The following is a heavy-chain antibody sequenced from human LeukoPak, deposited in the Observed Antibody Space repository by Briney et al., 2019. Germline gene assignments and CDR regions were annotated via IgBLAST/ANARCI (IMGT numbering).Heavy chain of an antibody. CDR2: ISAYNGNT. J-gene: IGHJ6*03. Sequence: GASVKVSCKASGYTFTSYGISWVRQAPGQGLEWMGWISAYNGNTNYAQKLQGRVTMTRDTSISTAYMELSRLRSDDTAVYYCARGHCSTTSCPYYWYMDVWGRGTTVTVSS. CDR1: GYTFTSYG. CDR3: ARGHCSTTSCPYYWYMDV. V-gene: IGHV1-18*01. D-gene: IGHD2-2*01.